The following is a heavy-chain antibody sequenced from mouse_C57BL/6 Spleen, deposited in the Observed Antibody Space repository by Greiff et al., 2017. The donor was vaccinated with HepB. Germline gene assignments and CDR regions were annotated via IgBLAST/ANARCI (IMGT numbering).Heavy chain of an antibody. V-gene: IGHV1-20*01. Sequence: EVQLQQSGPELVKPGDSVKISCKASGYSFTGYFMNWVMQSHGKSLEWIGRINPYNGDTFYNQKFKGKATLTVDKSSSTAHMELRSLTSEDSAVYYCARGYYGSSYNYFDYWGQGTTLTVSS. J-gene: IGHJ2*01. CDR3: ARGYYGSSYNYFDY. CDR1: GYSFTGYF. CDR2: INPYNGDT. D-gene: IGHD1-1*01.